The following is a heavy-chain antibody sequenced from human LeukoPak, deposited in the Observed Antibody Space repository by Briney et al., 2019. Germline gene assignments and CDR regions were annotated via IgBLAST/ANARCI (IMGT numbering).Heavy chain of an antibody. CDR1: GFTFSSYA. D-gene: IGHD3-10*01. CDR3: ARSGMEVCDY. Sequence: GGSLRLSCAASGFTFSSYAMHWVRQAPGKGLEWVAVISYDGSNKYYADSVKGRFTISRDNSKNTLYLQMNSLRAEDTAVYYCARSGMEVCDYWGQGTLVTVSS. J-gene: IGHJ4*02. CDR2: ISYDGSNK. V-gene: IGHV3-30-3*01.